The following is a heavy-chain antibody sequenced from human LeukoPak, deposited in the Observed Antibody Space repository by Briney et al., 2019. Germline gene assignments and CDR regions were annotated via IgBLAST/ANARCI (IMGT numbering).Heavy chain of an antibody. V-gene: IGHV3-33*01. CDR2: IWYDGTNK. CDR1: GFTLSNFG. Sequence: GRSLRLSCAASGFTLSNFGMYWVRQAPGKGLEWVAIIWYDGTNKYYADSVKGRFTISRDNSKNTLFLQMNSLRVEDTAVYYCARGTFGIDYWGQGTLVTVSS. J-gene: IGHJ4*02. CDR3: ARGTFGIDY. D-gene: IGHD1-14*01.